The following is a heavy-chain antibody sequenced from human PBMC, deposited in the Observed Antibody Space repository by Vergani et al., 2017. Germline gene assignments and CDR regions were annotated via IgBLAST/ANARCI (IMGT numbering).Heavy chain of an antibody. V-gene: IGHV1-8*01. CDR3: ARSGLGGSSWPNLPGGLWFDP. CDR1: GYTFTSYD. J-gene: IGHJ5*02. CDR2: MNPNSGNT. D-gene: IGHD6-13*01. Sequence: QVQLVQSGAEVKKPGASVKVSCKASGYTFTSYDINWVRQATGQGLEWMGWMNPNSGNTGYAQKFQGRVTMTRNTSISTAYMELSSLRSEDTAVYYCARSGLGGSSWPNLPGGLWFDPWGQGTLVTVSS.